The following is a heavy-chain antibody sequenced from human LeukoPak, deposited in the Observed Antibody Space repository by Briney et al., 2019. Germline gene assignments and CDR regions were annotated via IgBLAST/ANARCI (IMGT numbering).Heavy chain of an antibody. CDR1: GYTFTSYG. CDR2: ISAYNGNT. CDR3: ARDGTYYYDSSVYGFDP. V-gene: IGHV1-18*01. J-gene: IGHJ5*02. D-gene: IGHD3-22*01. Sequence: GASVKVSCKASGYTFTSYGISWVRQAPGQGLEWMGWISAYNGNTNYAQKLQGRVTMTTDTSTSTAYMELRSLRSDDTAVYYCARDGTYYYDSSVYGFDPWGQGTLVTVSS.